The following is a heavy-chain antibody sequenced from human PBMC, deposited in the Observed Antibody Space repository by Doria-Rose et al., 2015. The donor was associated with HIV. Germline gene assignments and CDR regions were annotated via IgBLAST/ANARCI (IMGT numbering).Heavy chain of an antibody. J-gene: IGHJ4*02. CDR1: GGSLSSPGMG. CDR2: IFSDDER. CDR3: ARIKSSRWYHKYYFDF. V-gene: IGHV2-26*01. D-gene: IGHD6-13*01. Sequence: ESGPVLVKPTETLTLTCTVSGGSLSSPGMGVSWIRQPPGKALEWLANIFSDDERSYKTSRKSRLTTSRGTSKSQLVLTMTDMDPVDTATYYCARIKSSRWYHKYYFDFWGQGTLVIVSA.